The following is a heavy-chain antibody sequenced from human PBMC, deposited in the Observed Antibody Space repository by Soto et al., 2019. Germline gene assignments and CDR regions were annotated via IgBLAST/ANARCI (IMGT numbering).Heavy chain of an antibody. CDR3: ARDDYYYDSSGYYSYYYYGMDV. V-gene: IGHV3-48*03. Sequence: GGSLRLSCAASGFTFSSYEMNWVRQAPGKGLEWVSYISSSGSTIYYADSVKGRFTISRDNAENSLYLQMNSLRAEDTAVYYCARDDYYYDSSGYYSYYYYGMDVWGQGTTVTVSS. CDR2: ISSSGSTI. J-gene: IGHJ6*02. D-gene: IGHD3-22*01. CDR1: GFTFSSYE.